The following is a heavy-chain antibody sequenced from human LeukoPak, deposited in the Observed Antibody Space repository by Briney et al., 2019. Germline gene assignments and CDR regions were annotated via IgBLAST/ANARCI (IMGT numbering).Heavy chain of an antibody. CDR3: AREGTSGTHLNWFDP. CDR1: GGSISSYY. J-gene: IGHJ5*02. Sequence: SETLSLTCTVSGGSISSYYWSWIRQPPGKGLEWIGHIYGSGSTNYNPSLKSRVTLSVDTSKNQFSLKLSSVTAADTAVYYCAREGTSGTHLNWFDPWGQGTLVTVSA. D-gene: IGHD1-1*01. CDR2: IYGSGST. V-gene: IGHV4-59*01.